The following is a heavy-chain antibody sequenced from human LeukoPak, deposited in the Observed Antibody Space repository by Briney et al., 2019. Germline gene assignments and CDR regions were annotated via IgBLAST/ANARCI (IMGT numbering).Heavy chain of an antibody. V-gene: IGHV4-59*01. CDR1: GGSISSYY. J-gene: IGHJ4*02. CDR2: IYYSGST. D-gene: IGHD1-14*01. Sequence: TASETLSLTCTVSGGSISSYYWSWIRQPPGKGLEWIGYIYYSGSTNYNPSLKSRVTISVDTSKNQFSLKLSSVTAADTAVYYCARAAGSKSVSEPFDYWGQGTLVTVSS. CDR3: ARAAGSKSVSEPFDY.